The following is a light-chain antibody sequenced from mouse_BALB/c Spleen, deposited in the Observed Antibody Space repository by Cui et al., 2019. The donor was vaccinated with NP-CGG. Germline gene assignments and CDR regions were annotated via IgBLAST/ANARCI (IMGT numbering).Light chain of an antibody. J-gene: IGLJ1*01. V-gene: IGLV1*01. CDR3: ALWYSNHWV. CDR1: TGAVTTSNY. CDR2: GTN. Sequence: AVVTLESALTTSSGATASHNSRSSTGAVTTSNYANWVQEKPDHLFTGLIGGTNNRAPGVPARFSGSLIGDKAALTITGAQTEDEAIYFCALWYSNHWVFGGGTKLTVL.